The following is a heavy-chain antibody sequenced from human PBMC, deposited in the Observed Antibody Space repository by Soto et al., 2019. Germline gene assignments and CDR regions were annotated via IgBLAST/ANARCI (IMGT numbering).Heavy chain of an antibody. CDR2: IYYSGST. V-gene: IGHV4-61*01. CDR1: GGSVSSGSYY. D-gene: IGHD3-22*01. J-gene: IGHJ5*02. Sequence: SETLSLTCTVSGGSVSSGSYYWSWIRQPPGKGLEWIGYIYYSGSTNYNPSLKSRVTISVDTSKNQFSLKLSSVTAADTAVYYCARDLMIGFDPWGQGTLVTVYS. CDR3: ARDLMIGFDP.